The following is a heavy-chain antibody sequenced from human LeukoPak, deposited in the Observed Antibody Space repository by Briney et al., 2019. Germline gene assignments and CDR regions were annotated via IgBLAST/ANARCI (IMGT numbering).Heavy chain of an antibody. J-gene: IGHJ6*02. V-gene: IGHV3-30*03. D-gene: IGHD1-26*01. Sequence: GGSLRLSCAASGFTFSTYGMHWVRQAPGKGLEWVAVISYDGTNKNYADSVKGRFTISRDNSKNTLYLQMNSLRAEDTAVYYCARDREAFYGMDVWGQGTTVTVSS. CDR3: ARDREAFYGMDV. CDR1: GFTFSTYG. CDR2: ISYDGTNK.